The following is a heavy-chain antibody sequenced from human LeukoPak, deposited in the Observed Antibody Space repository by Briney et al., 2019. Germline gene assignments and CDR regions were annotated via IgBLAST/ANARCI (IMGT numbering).Heavy chain of an antibody. Sequence: SETLSLTCTVSGGSMSFYYWSWIRQPAGKGLEWIGRTYASGSTDYNPSLKSRLTMSVDTSKNQFSLKLTSVTAADTAVYYCAREGGSYNSFDPWGQGTLVTVSS. J-gene: IGHJ5*02. D-gene: IGHD1-26*01. CDR2: TYASGST. CDR3: AREGGSYNSFDP. CDR1: GGSMSFYY. V-gene: IGHV4-4*07.